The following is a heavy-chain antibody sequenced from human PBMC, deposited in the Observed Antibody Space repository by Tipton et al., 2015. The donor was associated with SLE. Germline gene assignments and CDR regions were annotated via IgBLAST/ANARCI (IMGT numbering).Heavy chain of an antibody. CDR3: VRRKEWIEYYGMDV. CDR1: GGSISSSSYY. J-gene: IGHJ6*02. CDR2: IYYSGST. Sequence: GLVKPSETLSLTCTVSGGSISSSSYYWGWIRQPPGKGLEWIGSIYYSGSTYYNPSLKSRVTISVHTSKNQFSLKLSSVTAADTAIYYCVRRKEWIEYYGMDVWGQGATVTVSS. D-gene: IGHD5-12*01. V-gene: IGHV4-39*01.